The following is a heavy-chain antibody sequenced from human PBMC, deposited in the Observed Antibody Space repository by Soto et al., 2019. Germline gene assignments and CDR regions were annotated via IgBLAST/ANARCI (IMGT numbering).Heavy chain of an antibody. J-gene: IGHJ2*01. CDR3: VKGATGGPRGYFDL. Sequence: QVQLVESGGGVVQPGRSLRLSCAASGFTFNTYGMHWVRQAPGKGLEWVAVTSYDGSNKYYADSVKGRFTISRDNAKNTLYVEMNSLRAEDTGVYYCVKGATGGPRGYFDLWGRGTLVTVSS. CDR1: GFTFNTYG. CDR2: TSYDGSNK. V-gene: IGHV3-30*18. D-gene: IGHD3-10*01.